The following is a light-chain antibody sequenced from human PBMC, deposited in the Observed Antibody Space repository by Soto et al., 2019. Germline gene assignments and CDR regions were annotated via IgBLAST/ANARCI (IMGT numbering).Light chain of an antibody. CDR3: QQANSFPST. Sequence: DIQMTQSPSSVSASVGDRVTITCRASEDISSWLAWYQQKPGGAPKLLIYAASSLQSGVPSRFSGSGSGTQFPLTISSLQPEDFATYYCQQANSFPSTFGPGTKVDTK. CDR2: AAS. J-gene: IGKJ3*01. V-gene: IGKV1-12*02. CDR1: EDISSW.